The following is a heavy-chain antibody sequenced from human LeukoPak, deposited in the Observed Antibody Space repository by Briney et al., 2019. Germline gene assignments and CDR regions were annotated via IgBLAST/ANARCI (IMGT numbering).Heavy chain of an antibody. D-gene: IGHD3-22*01. CDR2: INPNSGGT. Sequence: ASVKVSCKASGYTFTGYYMHWVRQAPGQGLEWMGWINPNSGGTNYAQKFQGRVTMTRDTSISTAYMELSRLRSDDTAVYYCARDFDDSSGYYYGGDYWGQGTLVTVSS. CDR1: GYTFTGYY. CDR3: ARDFDDSSGYYYGGDY. J-gene: IGHJ4*02. V-gene: IGHV1-2*02.